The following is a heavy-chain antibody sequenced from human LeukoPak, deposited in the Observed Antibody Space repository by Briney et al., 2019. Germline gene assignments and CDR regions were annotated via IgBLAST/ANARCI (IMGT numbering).Heavy chain of an antibody. D-gene: IGHD3-22*01. CDR2: INHSGST. V-gene: IGHV4-34*01. J-gene: IGHJ4*02. CDR3: AITPYYYDSSGSPDY. CDR1: GGSFSGYY. Sequence: SETLSLTCAVYGGSFSGYYWSWIRQPPGKGLEWIGEINHSGSTNYNPSLKSRVTISVDTSKNQFSLKLSSVTAADTAVYYCAITPYYYDSSGSPDYWGQGTLVTVS.